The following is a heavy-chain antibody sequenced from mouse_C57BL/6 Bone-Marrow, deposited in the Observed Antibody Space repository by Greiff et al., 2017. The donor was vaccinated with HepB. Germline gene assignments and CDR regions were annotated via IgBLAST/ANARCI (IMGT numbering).Heavy chain of an antibody. CDR2: INPNNGGT. D-gene: IGHD2-12*01. J-gene: IGHJ4*01. V-gene: IGHV1-26*01. CDR3: ARGGSLRRRYAMDY. CDR1: GYTFTDYY. Sequence: VQLQQSGPELVKPGASVKISCKASGYTFTDYYMNWVKQSHGKSLEWIGDINPNNGGTSYNQKFKGKATLTVDKSSSTAYMELRSLTSEDSAVYYCARGGSLRRRYAMDYWGQGTSVTVSS.